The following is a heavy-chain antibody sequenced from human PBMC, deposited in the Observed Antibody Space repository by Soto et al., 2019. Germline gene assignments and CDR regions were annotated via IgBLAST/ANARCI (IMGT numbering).Heavy chain of an antibody. Sequence: QVQLVQSGAEVKKPGASVKDSCKASGYSFTSYNINWVRQAPGQGLEWMGWISVYNGNTNYAQKFQGRVTMTTDTSTSTAYMELRSLRSDDTAVYYCAREYSSGWYYFDYWGQGTLVTVSS. D-gene: IGHD6-19*01. CDR1: GYSFTSYN. J-gene: IGHJ4*02. CDR2: ISVYNGNT. V-gene: IGHV1-18*04. CDR3: AREYSSGWYYFDY.